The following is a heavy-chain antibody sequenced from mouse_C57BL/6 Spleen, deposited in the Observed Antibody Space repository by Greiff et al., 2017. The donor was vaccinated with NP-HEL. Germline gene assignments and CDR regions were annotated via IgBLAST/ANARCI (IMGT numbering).Heavy chain of an antibody. CDR3: ARVGYGDFDY. J-gene: IGHJ2*01. CDR1: GYSITSGYY. Sequence: EVKLMESGPGLVKPSQSLSLTCSVTGYSITSGYYWNWIRQFPGNKLEWMGYIIYDGSNNYNPSPKNRISITRDTSKNQFFLKLNSVTTEDTATYYCARVGYGDFDYWGQGTTLTVSS. CDR2: IIYDGSN. V-gene: IGHV3-6*01. D-gene: IGHD3-2*02.